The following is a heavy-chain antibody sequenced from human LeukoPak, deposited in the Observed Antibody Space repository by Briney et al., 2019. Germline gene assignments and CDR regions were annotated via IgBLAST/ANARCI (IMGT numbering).Heavy chain of an antibody. CDR2: ISYDGSNK. J-gene: IGHJ4*02. CDR1: GFTFSSYG. D-gene: IGHD3-22*01. V-gene: IGHV3-30*18. Sequence: PGGSLRLSCAASGFTFSSYGMHWVRLAPGKGLEWVAVISYDGSNKYYADSVKGRFTISRDNSKNTLYLQMNSLRAEDTAVYYCAKEGTYYYDSSVGYWGQGTLVTVSS. CDR3: AKEGTYYYDSSVGY.